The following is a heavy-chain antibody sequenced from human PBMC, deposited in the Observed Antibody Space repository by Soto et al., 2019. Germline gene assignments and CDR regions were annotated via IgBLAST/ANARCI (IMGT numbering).Heavy chain of an antibody. CDR2: ISAYNGNT. V-gene: IGHV1-18*04. J-gene: IGHJ4*02. CDR3: ARVSSYDSSGYYSL. D-gene: IGHD3-22*01. Sequence: ASVKVSCKASGYTFTSYGISWVRQAPGQGLEWMGWISAYNGNTNYAQKLQGRVTMTTDTSTSTAYMELRSLRSDDTAVYYCARVSSYDSSGYYSLWGQGTLVTVSS. CDR1: GYTFTSYG.